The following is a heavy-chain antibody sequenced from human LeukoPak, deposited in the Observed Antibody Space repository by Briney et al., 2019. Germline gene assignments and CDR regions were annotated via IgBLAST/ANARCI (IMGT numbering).Heavy chain of an antibody. CDR3: ARGSEDSSGYSFDY. CDR1: GGSISSYY. Sequence: PSETLSLTCTVSGGSISSYYGSWIRRPPGKGLEWIGYMYYSGSTNYNPSLRSRVTILVDTSKNQFSLKLSSVTAADTAVYYCARGSEDSSGYSFDYWGQGTLVTVSS. CDR2: MYYSGST. V-gene: IGHV4-59*01. J-gene: IGHJ4*02. D-gene: IGHD3-22*01.